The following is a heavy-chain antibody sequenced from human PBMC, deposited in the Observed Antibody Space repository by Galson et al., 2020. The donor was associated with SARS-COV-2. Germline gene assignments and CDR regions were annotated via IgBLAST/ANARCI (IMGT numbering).Heavy chain of an antibody. CDR3: ATALWFGELLEGGMDV. V-gene: IGHV3-20*01. J-gene: IGHJ6*02. Sequence: GESLKISCAASGFTFDDYGMSWVRQAPGKGLEWVSGINWNGGSTGYADSVKGRFTISRDNAKNSLYLQMNSLRAEDTALYHCATALWFGELLEGGMDVWGQGTTVTVSS. CDR1: GFTFDDYG. D-gene: IGHD3-10*01. CDR2: INWNGGST.